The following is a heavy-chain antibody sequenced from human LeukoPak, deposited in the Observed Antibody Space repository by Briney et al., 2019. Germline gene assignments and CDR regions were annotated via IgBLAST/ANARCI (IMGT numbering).Heavy chain of an antibody. CDR2: ISSSGSTK. D-gene: IGHD6-19*01. CDR1: GFTFSDYY. J-gene: IGHJ4*02. CDR3: ARSGPYSSGWNRRAYFDY. V-gene: IGHV3-11*04. Sequence: PGGSLRLSCAASGFTFSDYYMSWIRQAPGKGLEWVSYISSSGSTKYYADSVKGRFTVSRDNANNSLYLQMSGLRAEDTAVYYCARSGPYSSGWNRRAYFDYWGQGTLVTVSS.